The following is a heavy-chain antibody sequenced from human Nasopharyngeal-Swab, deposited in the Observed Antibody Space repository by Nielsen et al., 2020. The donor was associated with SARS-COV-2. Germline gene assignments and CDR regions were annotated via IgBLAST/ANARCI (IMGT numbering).Heavy chain of an antibody. CDR2: IGTAGDT. D-gene: IGHD3-22*01. V-gene: IGHV3-13*01. CDR1: GFTFSSYD. J-gene: IGHJ6*03. Sequence: GESLKISCAASGFTFSSYDMHWVRQATGKGLEWVSAIGTAGDTYYLGSVKGRFTISRENAKNSLYLQMNSLRAGDTAVYYCARGNMEYYYDSSGYYRGYYYYYMDVWGKGTTVTVSS. CDR3: ARGNMEYYYDSSGYYRGYYYYYMDV.